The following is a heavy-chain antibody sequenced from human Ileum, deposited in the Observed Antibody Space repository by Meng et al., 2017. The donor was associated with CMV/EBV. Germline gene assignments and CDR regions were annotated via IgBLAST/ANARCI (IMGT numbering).Heavy chain of an antibody. D-gene: IGHD2-15*01. Sequence: FIFDNAWMNWVRQAPGKGLAWVGRITRNDGGPTTDYAAPVKGRFIISRDDSTDTLYLQMNSLKTEDTAVYFCTTGVCGTGTCYGHDGYWGQGTLVTVSS. CDR2: ITRNDGGPTT. J-gene: IGHJ4*02. CDR3: TTGVCGTGTCYGHDGY. V-gene: IGHV3-15*07. CDR1: FIFDNAW.